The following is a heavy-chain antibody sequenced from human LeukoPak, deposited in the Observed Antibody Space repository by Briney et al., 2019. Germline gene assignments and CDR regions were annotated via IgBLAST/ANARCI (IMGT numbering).Heavy chain of an antibody. D-gene: IGHD6-13*01. CDR2: IYYSGST. CDR3: ARGYSSNWYYLFDY. Sequence: ASETLSLTCTVSGGSISSGGYCWSWIRQHPGKGLEWIGYIYYSGSTYYNPSLKSRVTISVDTSKNQFSLKLSSVTAADTAVYYCARGYSSNWYYLFDYWGQGTLVTVSS. J-gene: IGHJ4*02. CDR1: GGSISSGGYC. V-gene: IGHV4-31*03.